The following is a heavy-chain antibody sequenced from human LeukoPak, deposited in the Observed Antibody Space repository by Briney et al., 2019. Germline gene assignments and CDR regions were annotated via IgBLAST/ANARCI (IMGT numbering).Heavy chain of an antibody. CDR1: GYTFTSYD. J-gene: IGHJ4*02. CDR3: TRDLLTGDGRAYFDY. Sequence: SVKVSCKASGYTFTSYDINWVRQATGQGLEWMGGIIPIFGTANYAQKFQGRVTITADESTSTAYMELSSLRSEDTAVYYCTRDLLTGDGRAYFDYWGQGTLVTVSS. V-gene: IGHV1-69*13. D-gene: IGHD7-27*01. CDR2: IIPIFGTA.